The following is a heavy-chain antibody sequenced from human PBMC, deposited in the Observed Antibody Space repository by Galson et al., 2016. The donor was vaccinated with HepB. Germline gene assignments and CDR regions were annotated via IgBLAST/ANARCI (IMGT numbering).Heavy chain of an antibody. J-gene: IGHJ6*02. CDR3: AREGTGSSSFIYYYYGMDV. CDR1: GFTLSSYS. Sequence: SLRLSCAASGFTLSSYSMNWVRQTPGKGLEWVSYITSRSTAIYYADSVKGRFTISRDNARNSLYLQMNSLRAEDTAVYYCAREGTGSSSFIYYYYGMDVGGQGTTVTVSS. V-gene: IGHV3-48*04. D-gene: IGHD6-13*01. CDR2: ITSRSTAI.